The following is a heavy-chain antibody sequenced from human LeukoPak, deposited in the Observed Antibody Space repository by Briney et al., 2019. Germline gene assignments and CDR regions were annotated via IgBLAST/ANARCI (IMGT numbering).Heavy chain of an antibody. V-gene: IGHV4-39*01. CDR3: ARHVRTGQLLFDAFDI. CDR1: GGSISSSSYY. CDR2: IYYSGST. J-gene: IGHJ3*02. Sequence: PSETLSLTCTVSGGSISSSSYYWGWIRQPPGKGLEWIGSIYYSGSTYYNPSLKSRVTISVDTSKNQFSLKLSSVTAADTAVYYCARHVRTGQLLFDAFDIWGQGTMVTVSS. D-gene: IGHD2-2*01.